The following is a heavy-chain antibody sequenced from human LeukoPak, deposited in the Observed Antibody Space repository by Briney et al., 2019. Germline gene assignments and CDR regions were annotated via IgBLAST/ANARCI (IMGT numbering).Heavy chain of an antibody. D-gene: IGHD6-6*01. J-gene: IGHJ4*02. Sequence: GGSLRLSCAASGFTFSSYSMNWVRQAPGKGLEWVSSISSSSSYIYYADSVKGRFTISRDNAKNSLYLQMNSLRAEDTAVYYCARDKYSSSSDFDYWGQGTLVTVSS. CDR2: ISSSSSYI. V-gene: IGHV3-21*01. CDR1: GFTFSSYS. CDR3: ARDKYSSSSDFDY.